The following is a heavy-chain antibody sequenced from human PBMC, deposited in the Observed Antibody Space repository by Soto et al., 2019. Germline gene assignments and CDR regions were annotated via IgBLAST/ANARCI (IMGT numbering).Heavy chain of an antibody. CDR3: ARDRDCSGGSCLDY. D-gene: IGHD2-15*01. J-gene: IGHJ4*02. CDR2: ISYDGSNK. CDR1: GFTFSSYA. Sequence: GGSLRLSCAASGFTFSSYAMHWVRQAPGKGLEWVAVISYDGSNKYYADSVKGRFTISRDNSKNTLYLQMNSLRAEDTAVYYCARDRDCSGGSCLDYWGQGXLVTVYS. V-gene: IGHV3-30-3*01.